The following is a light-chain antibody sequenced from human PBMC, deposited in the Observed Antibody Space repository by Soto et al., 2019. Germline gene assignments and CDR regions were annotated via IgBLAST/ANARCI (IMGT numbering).Light chain of an antibody. CDR3: SSYTSSITLI. J-gene: IGLJ1*01. CDR2: DVT. CDR1: SSDVGNYNY. Sequence: QSALTQPASVSGSPGQSITISCTGTSSDVGNYNYVSWYQQRPGKAPKLLIHDVTNRPSGISTRFSGSKSGNTAYPTISGLQAEDEADYYCSSYTSSITLIFGTGTKLTVL. V-gene: IGLV2-14*01.